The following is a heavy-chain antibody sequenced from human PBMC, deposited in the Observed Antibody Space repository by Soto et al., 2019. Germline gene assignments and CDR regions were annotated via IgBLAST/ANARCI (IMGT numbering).Heavy chain of an antibody. Sequence: PGGSLRLSCAASGFTFSSYAMSWVRQAPGKGLEWVSAISGSGGSTYYADSVKGRFTISRDNSKNTLYLQMNSLRAEDTAVYYCAKAPYDSSGYYARYYFDYWGQGTLVTVSS. D-gene: IGHD3-22*01. V-gene: IGHV3-23*01. J-gene: IGHJ4*02. CDR2: ISGSGGST. CDR1: GFTFSSYA. CDR3: AKAPYDSSGYYARYYFDY.